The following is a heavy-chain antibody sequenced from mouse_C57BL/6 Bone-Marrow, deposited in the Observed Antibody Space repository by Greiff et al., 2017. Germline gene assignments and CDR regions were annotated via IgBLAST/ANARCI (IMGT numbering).Heavy chain of an antibody. Sequence: QVQLQQPGAELVKPGASVKLSCKASGYTFTSYWMHWVKQRPGQGLEWIGMIHPNSGSTNYNEKFKSKATLTVDKSSSTAYMQLSSLTSEDSAVXYCARVFITTPVDYFDYWGQGTTLTVSS. D-gene: IGHD1-1*01. CDR1: GYTFTSYW. J-gene: IGHJ2*01. V-gene: IGHV1-64*01. CDR3: ARVFITTPVDYFDY. CDR2: IHPNSGST.